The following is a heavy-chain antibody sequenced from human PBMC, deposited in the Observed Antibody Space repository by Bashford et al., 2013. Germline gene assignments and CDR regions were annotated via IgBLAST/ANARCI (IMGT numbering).Heavy chain of an antibody. CDR2: INPSGGSS. D-gene: IGHD4-23*01. Sequence: ASVKVSCKASGYTFTNYGISWVRQAPGQGLEWMGIINPSGGSSTYAQQFQGRVTMTRDTSTSTVYMDLSSLRSEDTALYYCARGPWLYYGGPQGAFDIWGQGTMVTVSS. CDR1: GYTFTNYG. CDR3: ARGPWLYYGGPQGAFDI. V-gene: IGHV1-46*01. J-gene: IGHJ3*02.